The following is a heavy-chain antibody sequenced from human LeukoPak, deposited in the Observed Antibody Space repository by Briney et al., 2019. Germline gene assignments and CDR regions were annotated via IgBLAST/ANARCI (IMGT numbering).Heavy chain of an antibody. Sequence: ASVKVSCKASGYTFTGYYMRWVRQAPGQGLEWMGWINPNSGGTNYAQKFQGRVTMTRDTSISTAYMELSRLRSDDTAVYYCAREIVGAFGGAFDIWGQGTMVTVSS. CDR3: AREIVGAFGGAFDI. D-gene: IGHD1-26*01. V-gene: IGHV1-2*02. J-gene: IGHJ3*02. CDR2: INPNSGGT. CDR1: GYTFTGYY.